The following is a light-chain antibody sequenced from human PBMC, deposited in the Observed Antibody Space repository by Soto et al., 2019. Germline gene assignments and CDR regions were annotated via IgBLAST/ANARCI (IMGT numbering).Light chain of an antibody. CDR1: QSVSSN. V-gene: IGKV3-15*01. J-gene: IGKJ4*01. Sequence: ETVMTQSPATLSVSPGERATLSCMASQSVSSNLAWYQQKLGQAPRLLIYGASTRATDIPARFSGSGSGTEFTRTISSLQPEDFAVYYYQQYNDWPPQLTFGGGTKVEIK. CDR3: QQYNDWPPQLT. CDR2: GAS.